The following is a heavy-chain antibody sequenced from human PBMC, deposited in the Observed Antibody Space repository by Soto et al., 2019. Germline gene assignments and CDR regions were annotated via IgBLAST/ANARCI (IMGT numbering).Heavy chain of an antibody. J-gene: IGHJ4*02. CDR2: MTGDGRTT. CDR1: GFTFGDYW. V-gene: IGHV3-74*03. CDR3: ATAEVDY. Sequence: EVQLVESGGGLVQPGGSLRLSCVASGFTFGDYWMHWVRQPPGKGPEWVSRMTGDGRTTQYADSVKGRFTASRDNAKSTLYLQMNSLRAEDTAVYYCATAEVDYWGPGTLVTVSS.